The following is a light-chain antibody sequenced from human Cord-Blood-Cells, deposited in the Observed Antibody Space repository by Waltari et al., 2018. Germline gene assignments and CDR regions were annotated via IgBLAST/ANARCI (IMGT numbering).Light chain of an antibody. J-gene: IGLJ3*02. CDR2: EGS. V-gene: IGLV2-23*01. Sequence: QSAPTQPASVSGSPGQSLTISCTVTSRDAGGDNLISWYQKHPGKDPQLMIYEGSKRPSGVSNRFSGSKSGNTASLTISGLQAEDEADYYCCSYAGSSTWVFGGGTKLTVL. CDR1: SRDAGGDNL. CDR3: CSYAGSSTWV.